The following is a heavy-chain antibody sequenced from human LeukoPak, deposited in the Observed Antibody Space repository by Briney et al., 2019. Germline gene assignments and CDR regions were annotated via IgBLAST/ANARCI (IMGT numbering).Heavy chain of an antibody. CDR2: ISSSSSTI. D-gene: IGHD6-13*01. CDR1: GFTFSSYS. J-gene: IGHJ5*02. V-gene: IGHV3-48*01. Sequence: GGSLRLSCAASGFTFSSYSMNWVRQAPGKGLEWVSYISSSSSTIYYADPVKGRFTISRDNAKNSLYLQMNSLRAEDTAVYYCARDPYSSSWYGEELPWGQGTLVTVSS. CDR3: ARDPYSSSWYGEELP.